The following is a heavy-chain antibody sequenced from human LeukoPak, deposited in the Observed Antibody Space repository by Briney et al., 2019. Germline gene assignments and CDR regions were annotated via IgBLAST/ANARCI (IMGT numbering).Heavy chain of an antibody. J-gene: IGHJ3*01. CDR3: VGERDSFEF. CDR1: GFTFSSYA. CDR2: ISGSGGST. Sequence: GGSLRLSCAASGFTFSSYAMSWVRQAPGKGLEWVSAISGSGGSTYYAASVKGRFTVSRDNSKNTLYVQMNSLRVDDTAVYYCVGERDSFEFWGQGTQVTVSS. V-gene: IGHV3-23*01. D-gene: IGHD6-25*01.